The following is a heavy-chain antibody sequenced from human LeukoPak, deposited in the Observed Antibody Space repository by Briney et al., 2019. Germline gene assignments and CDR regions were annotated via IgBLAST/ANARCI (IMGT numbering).Heavy chain of an antibody. D-gene: IGHD6-19*01. CDR1: GFTFSSFS. Sequence: PGGSLRLSCVASGFTFSSFSMDWVRQAPGKGLEWVSYISSTGSTIYYADSVQGRFTSSRDNAKNSLYLQMNSLTAEDTAVYFCARDWSAVAAPDYFDYWGRETLVTVSA. CDR3: ARDWSAVAAPDYFDY. CDR2: ISSTGSTI. V-gene: IGHV3-48*04. J-gene: IGHJ4*02.